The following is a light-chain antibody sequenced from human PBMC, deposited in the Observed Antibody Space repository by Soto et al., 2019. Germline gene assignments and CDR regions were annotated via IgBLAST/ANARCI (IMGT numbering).Light chain of an antibody. CDR3: QQTTTFPLT. CDR2: TAS. V-gene: IGKV1D-12*01. J-gene: IGKJ4*01. Sequence: DIQMTQSPSSVSASVGDRVTITCRASQGVSTWLAWYQQKPGKAPNLLIYTASSLQSGVPSRFSGSGSGTDFTLTISSLQHEDFETYYCQQTTTFPLTFGGGTKVEI. CDR1: QGVSTW.